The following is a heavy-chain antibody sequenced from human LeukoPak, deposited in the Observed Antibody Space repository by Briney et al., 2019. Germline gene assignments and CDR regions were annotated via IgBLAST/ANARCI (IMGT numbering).Heavy chain of an antibody. J-gene: IGHJ6*02. CDR2: ISAYNGNT. D-gene: IGHD3-10*01. Sequence: ASVKVSCKASGYTFTSYGISWVRQAPGQGLEWMGWISAYNGNTNYAQKLQGRVTMTTDTSTSTAYMELRSLRSDDTAVYYFARDSRYYYGSGSFFHYYYGMDVWGQGTTVTVSS. V-gene: IGHV1-18*01. CDR1: GYTFTSYG. CDR3: ARDSRYYYGSGSFFHYYYGMDV.